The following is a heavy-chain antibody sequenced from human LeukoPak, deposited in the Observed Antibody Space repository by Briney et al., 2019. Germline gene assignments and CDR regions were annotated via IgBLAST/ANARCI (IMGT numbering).Heavy chain of an antibody. CDR3: ARDLNWETY. D-gene: IGHD7-27*01. J-gene: IGHJ4*02. V-gene: IGHV3-7*01. CDR2: IKEDGSKQ. CDR1: GFTFSRYW. Sequence: GGSLRLSCAASGFTFSRYWMSWVRQAPGKGLEWVANIKEDGSKQYYVDSVKGRFIISRDNAKNSLYLQMNSLRVEDTAVYYCARDLNWETYWGQGTLVSVSS.